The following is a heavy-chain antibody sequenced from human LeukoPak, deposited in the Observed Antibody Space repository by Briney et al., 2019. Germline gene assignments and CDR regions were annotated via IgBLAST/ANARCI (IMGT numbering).Heavy chain of an antibody. D-gene: IGHD3-10*01. V-gene: IGHV3-30*18. CDR3: AKDRGLALDY. Sequence: GGSLRPSCAASGFTFSSYGMHWVRQAPGKGLEWVAVISYDGSNKYYADSVKGRFTISRDNSKNTLYLQMNSLRAEDTAVYYCAKDRGLALDYWGQGTLVTVSS. CDR1: GFTFSSYG. CDR2: ISYDGSNK. J-gene: IGHJ4*02.